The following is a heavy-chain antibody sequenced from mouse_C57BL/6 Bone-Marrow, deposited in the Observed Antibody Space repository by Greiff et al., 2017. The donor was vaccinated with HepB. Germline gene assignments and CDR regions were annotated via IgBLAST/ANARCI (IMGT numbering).Heavy chain of an antibody. CDR2: INPYNGGT. D-gene: IGHD3-3*01. CDR3: ASGGTAWFAY. CDR1: GYTFTDYY. Sequence: VQLQQSGPVLVKPGASVKMSCKASGYTFTDYYMNWVKQSHGKSLEWIGVINPYNGGTSYNQKFKGKATLTVDKSSSTAYMELNSLTSEDSAVYYWASGGTAWFAYWGQGTLVTVSA. J-gene: IGHJ3*01. V-gene: IGHV1-19*01.